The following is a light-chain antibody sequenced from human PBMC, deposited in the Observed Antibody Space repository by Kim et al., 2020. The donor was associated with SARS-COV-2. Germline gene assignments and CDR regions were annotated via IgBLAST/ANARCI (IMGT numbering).Light chain of an antibody. Sequence: PGEQVPILGSETAPNSGGYFVCCYQKPPEPAPLLLIYRNTHRALGLPDRFSASKSGTSSSRAIRGLGAEDEADYCCAAGDDGMSGVFGGGTKVTVL. J-gene: IGLJ3*02. CDR1: APNSGGYF. V-gene: IGLV1-47*01. CDR3: AAGDDGMSGV. CDR2: RNT.